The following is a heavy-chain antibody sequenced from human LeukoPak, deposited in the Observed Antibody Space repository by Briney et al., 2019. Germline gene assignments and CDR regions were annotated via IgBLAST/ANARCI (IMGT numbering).Heavy chain of an antibody. J-gene: IGHJ3*02. Sequence: PSETLSLTCTVPGGSISSYYSRWIRQPPGKGLEWIGYIYYSGSTNYNPSLKSRVTISVDTSKNQFSLKLSSVTAADTAVYYCAREKDHAFDIWGQGTMVTVSS. CDR1: GGSISSYY. V-gene: IGHV4-59*01. CDR3: AREKDHAFDI. CDR2: IYYSGST.